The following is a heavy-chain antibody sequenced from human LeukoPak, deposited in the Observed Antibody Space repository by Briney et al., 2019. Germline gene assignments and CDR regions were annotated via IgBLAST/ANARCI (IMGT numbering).Heavy chain of an antibody. Sequence: NPSETLSLTCAVSGYSIRSGYYWDWIRQPPGKGLEWIGSIYHTGSTYYNPSHKSRVTISVDTSKNQFSLKLSSVTAADTAVYYCARLSDYYVFDYWGQGTLVTVSS. CDR1: GYSIRSGYY. CDR3: ARLSDYYVFDY. CDR2: IYHTGST. J-gene: IGHJ4*02. D-gene: IGHD3-3*01. V-gene: IGHV4-38-2*01.